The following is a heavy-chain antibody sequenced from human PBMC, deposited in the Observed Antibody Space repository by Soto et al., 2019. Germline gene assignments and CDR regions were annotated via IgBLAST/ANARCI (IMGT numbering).Heavy chain of an antibody. CDR1: GYTFTNYG. V-gene: IGHV1-3*01. Sequence: ASVKVSCKASGYTFTNYGISWVRQAPGQGLEWMGWMNAGNGNTKYSQKFQGRVTITRDTSASTAYMELSSLRSEDTAVYYCARSIVVVTALDYWGQGTLVTVSS. CDR3: ARSIVVVTALDY. J-gene: IGHJ4*02. D-gene: IGHD2-21*02. CDR2: MNAGNGNT.